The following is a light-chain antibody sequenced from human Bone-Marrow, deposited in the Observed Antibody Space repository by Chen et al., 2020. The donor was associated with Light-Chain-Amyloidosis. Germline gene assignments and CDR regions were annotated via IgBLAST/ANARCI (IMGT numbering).Light chain of an antibody. V-gene: IGKV4-1*01. Sequence: DIVMTQSPDSLAVSLGERATINCKSSQSVLYSSNNKNYLAWFQQKPGQPPKLLISWASTRASGVPDRLIGSASGTDFTLTISSLQAEDVAVYYCQQYLSAPYTFGQGTKLEIK. J-gene: IGKJ2*01. CDR1: QSVLYSSNNKNY. CDR2: WAS. CDR3: QQYLSAPYT.